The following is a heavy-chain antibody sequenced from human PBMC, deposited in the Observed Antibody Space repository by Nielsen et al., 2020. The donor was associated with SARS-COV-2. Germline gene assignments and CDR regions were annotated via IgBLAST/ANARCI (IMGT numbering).Heavy chain of an antibody. J-gene: IGHJ4*02. V-gene: IGHV1-2*02. CDR2: ISAYNGNT. D-gene: IGHD2-15*01. Sequence: WVRQAPGQGLEWMGWISAYNGNTNYAQKFQGRVTMTRDTSISTVYMELSRLRSDDTAVYYCARDRGDGVVAATFFDYWGQGTLVTVSS. CDR3: ARDRGDGVVAATFFDY.